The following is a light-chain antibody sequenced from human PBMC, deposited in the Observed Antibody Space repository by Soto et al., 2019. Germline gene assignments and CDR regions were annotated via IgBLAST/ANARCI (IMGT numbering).Light chain of an antibody. V-gene: IGKV1-39*01. CDR3: QQSYGTPLT. J-gene: IGKJ4*01. CDR1: QSISNY. CDR2: AAS. Sequence: DMEMTQSPSSLSASVGDRVTITCRASQSISNYLNWYQHKPGKVPKLLIYAASSLQSGVPTRFSGSGSGTDFTLTINSLQPEDFATYYCQQSYGTPLTFGGRTKIEIK.